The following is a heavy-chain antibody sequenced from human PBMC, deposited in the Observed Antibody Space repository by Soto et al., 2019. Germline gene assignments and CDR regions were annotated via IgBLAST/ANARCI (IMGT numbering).Heavy chain of an antibody. CDR3: ARGLRNYYGSGSYYGTRWFDP. CDR2: INHSGST. D-gene: IGHD3-10*01. V-gene: IGHV4-34*01. Sequence: PSETLSLTCAVSGASVSSGSDFWSWIRQPPGKGLEWIGEINHSGSTNYNPSLKSRVTKSVDTSKNQFSLKLSSVTAADTAVYYCARGLRNYYGSGSYYGTRWFDPWGQGTLVTVSS. J-gene: IGHJ5*02. CDR1: GASVSSGSDF.